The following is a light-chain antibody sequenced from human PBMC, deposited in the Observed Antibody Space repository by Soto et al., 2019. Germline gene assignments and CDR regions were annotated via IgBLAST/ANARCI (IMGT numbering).Light chain of an antibody. CDR1: SSDVGGYNY. Sequence: QSALAQPPSASGSPGQSVAISCTGTSSDVGGYNYVSWYQQHPGKAPKLMIHEVSHRPSGVSTRFSGSKSGTTASLTISGLQAEDEADYYCSSYRKSNTFVFGTGTKVTVL. CDR2: EVS. V-gene: IGLV2-14*01. J-gene: IGLJ1*01. CDR3: SSYRKSNTFV.